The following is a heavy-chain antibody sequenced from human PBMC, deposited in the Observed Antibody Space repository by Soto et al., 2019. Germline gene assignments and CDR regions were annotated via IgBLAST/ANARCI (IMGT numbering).Heavy chain of an antibody. V-gene: IGHV3-23*01. CDR1: GFTFSTYA. Sequence: GGSLRLSCAASGFTFSTYAMNWVRQAPGKGLEWVSIISGSGGTTHYADSVKGRFTVSRDNSKNTVYLQMNSLRAEDTAVYYCAKKKIVEAGTWYFDLWGRGTLVTVSS. D-gene: IGHD6-19*01. CDR3: AKKKIVEAGTWYFDL. J-gene: IGHJ2*01. CDR2: ISGSGGTT.